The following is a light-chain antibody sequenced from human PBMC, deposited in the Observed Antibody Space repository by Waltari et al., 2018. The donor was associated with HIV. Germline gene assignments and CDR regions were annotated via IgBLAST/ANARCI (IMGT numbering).Light chain of an antibody. CDR3: HQSYSNPVT. CDR2: WAS. Sequence: DIVMTQSPDSLALSLGERATITCKSSQSVFSSPKNKSYMTWYQQRPGLPPKVLIYWASTRESGVPDRFSGSGSGTDFTLTISNLQAEDVALYYCHQSYSNPVTFGGGTRVAIK. V-gene: IGKV4-1*01. CDR1: QSVFSSPKNKSY. J-gene: IGKJ4*01.